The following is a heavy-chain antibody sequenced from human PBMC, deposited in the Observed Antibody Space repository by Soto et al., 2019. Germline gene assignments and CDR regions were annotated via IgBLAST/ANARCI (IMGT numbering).Heavy chain of an antibody. V-gene: IGHV4-39*01. Sequence: SLTCTVSGGSISSSSYYWGWIRQPPGKGLEWIGSIYYSGSTYYNPSLKSRVTISVDTSKNQFSLKLSSVTAADTAVYYCARQGSGYPYYYGMDVWGQGTTVTVSS. D-gene: IGHD3-22*01. J-gene: IGHJ6*02. CDR3: ARQGSGYPYYYGMDV. CDR1: GGSISSSSYY. CDR2: IYYSGST.